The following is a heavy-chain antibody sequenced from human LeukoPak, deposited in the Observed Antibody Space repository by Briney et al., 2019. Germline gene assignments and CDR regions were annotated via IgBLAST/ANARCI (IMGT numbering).Heavy chain of an antibody. J-gene: IGHJ4*02. CDR2: INQDGSEK. Sequence: GGSLRLSCVASGFTFSSYWVSWVRQAPGKGLEWVANINQDGSEKYDVDSAKGRFTISRDNAKNSLYLQMNSLRSEDTAVYYCARALKRSELWFGESYYYFDYWGQGTLVTVSS. D-gene: IGHD3-10*01. CDR3: ARALKRSELWFGESYYYFDY. V-gene: IGHV3-7*03. CDR1: GFTFSSYW.